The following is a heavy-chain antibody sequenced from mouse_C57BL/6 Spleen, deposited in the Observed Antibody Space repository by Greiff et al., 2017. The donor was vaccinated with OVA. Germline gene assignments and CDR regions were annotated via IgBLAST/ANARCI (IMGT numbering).Heavy chain of an antibody. V-gene: IGHV1-54*01. CDR1: GYAFTNYL. J-gene: IGHJ3*01. CDR2: INPGSGGT. Sequence: VQLQESGAELVRPGTSVKVSCKASGYAFTNYLIECVKQRPGQGLEWIGVINPGSGGTNYNERFKGKATLTADKSSSTAYMQLSSLTSEDSAVYFCAREDYDGTFFAYWGQGTLVTVSA. D-gene: IGHD2-4*01. CDR3: AREDYDGTFFAY.